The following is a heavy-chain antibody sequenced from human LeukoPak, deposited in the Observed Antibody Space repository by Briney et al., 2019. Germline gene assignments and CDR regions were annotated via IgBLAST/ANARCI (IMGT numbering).Heavy chain of an antibody. D-gene: IGHD3-9*01. V-gene: IGHV3-7*01. CDR2: IKRDGSET. CDR3: ARDLGLTDYFLDY. J-gene: IGHJ4*02. Sequence: PGGSLRLSCVVSGFTFGDHWMRWVRQSPGKGLEWVASIKRDGSETYYVDSVRGRFTISRDNANHSVFLQMNGLKAEDTAVYYCARDLGLTDYFLDYWGQGTLVTVSS. CDR1: GFTFGDHW.